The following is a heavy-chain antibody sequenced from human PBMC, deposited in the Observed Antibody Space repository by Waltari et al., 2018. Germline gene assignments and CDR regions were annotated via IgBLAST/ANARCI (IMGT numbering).Heavy chain of an antibody. D-gene: IGHD2-21*01. CDR3: AKLEVKLDYYGMDV. J-gene: IGHJ6*02. Sequence: EVQLVESGGGLVQPGGSLGLACAASGFTFSSYAMSWVRQAPGKGLWEVPESSGSGGSTYYADSVKGRCTIARDNSKNTLYLQMNSLRAEDTAVYYCAKLEVKLDYYGMDVWGQGTTVTVSS. V-gene: IGHV3-23*04. CDR1: GFTFSSYA. CDR2: SSGSGGST.